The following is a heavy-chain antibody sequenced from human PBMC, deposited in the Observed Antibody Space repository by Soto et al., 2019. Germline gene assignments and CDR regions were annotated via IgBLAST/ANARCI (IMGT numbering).Heavy chain of an antibody. CDR3: EKVGAVAAKEWGSGHYYYYYMDV. CDR1: GFTVDDYA. J-gene: IGHJ6*03. D-gene: IGHD6-19*01. Sequence: EVQLVESGGGLVQPGRSLRLSCAASGFTVDDYAMHWVRQAPGKGLEWVSGISWNSGSIGYADSVKGRFTISRDNAKNSLYLQMNSLRAEDKALYYCEKVGAVAAKEWGSGHYYYYYMDVWGKGTTVTVSS. V-gene: IGHV3-9*01. CDR2: ISWNSGSI.